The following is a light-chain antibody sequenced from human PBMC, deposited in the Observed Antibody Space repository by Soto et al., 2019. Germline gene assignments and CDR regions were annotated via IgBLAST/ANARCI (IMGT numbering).Light chain of an antibody. CDR1: YNL. V-gene: IGLV2-23*02. CDR3: CSYAGSQV. CDR2: EVN. J-gene: IGLJ2*01. Sequence: QSALTQPASVSGSPGQSITISCSGTYNLVSWYQQHPGKAPKLMIFEVNKRPSGVSYRFSGSKSGNTASLTISALQAEDEADYFCCSYAGSQVFGGGTKLTVL.